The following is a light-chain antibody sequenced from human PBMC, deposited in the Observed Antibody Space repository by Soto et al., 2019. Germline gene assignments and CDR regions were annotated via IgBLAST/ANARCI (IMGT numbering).Light chain of an antibody. J-gene: IGLJ1*01. CDR1: STDFVSYNR. Sequence: QSVLTQPPSVSGSPGQSVTISCTGTSTDFVSYNRVSWYQQPPGTAPKLIIYEASNRPSGVPDRFSGSKSGNTASLTISGLQAEDEADYSCCSFAGSYSYVFGTGTKVTVL. V-gene: IGLV2-18*02. CDR2: EAS. CDR3: CSFAGSYSYV.